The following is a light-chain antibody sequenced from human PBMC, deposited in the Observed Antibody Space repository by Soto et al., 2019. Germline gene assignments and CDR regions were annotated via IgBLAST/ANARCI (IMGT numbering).Light chain of an antibody. Sequence: DIVMPPSPLSLPVTPGAPASISCRSSQSLLHSYGYNYLDWYLQKPGQSPQLLIYLGSNRGSGVPDRFRGSGAGTDCTLKISRVEAEDVGVYYCMQALQTPRTFGQGNKLDIK. CDR2: LGS. J-gene: IGKJ2*02. CDR3: MQALQTPRT. V-gene: IGKV2-28*01. CDR1: QSLLHSYGYNY.